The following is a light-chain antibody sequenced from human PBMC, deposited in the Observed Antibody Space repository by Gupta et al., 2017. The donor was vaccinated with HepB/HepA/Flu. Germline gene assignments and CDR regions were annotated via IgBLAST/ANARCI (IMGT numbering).Light chain of an antibody. CDR2: AAS. J-gene: IGKJ1*01. V-gene: IGKV1-17*01. Sequence: DIQLTQSPSSLPASVGDRVTITCRVSQGIGDDLGWYQQRPGKAPKRLIYAASSLQRGVPSRFSGSGSGTEVTLTISSLQPEDFATYYCLQHHTYPWTFGQGTKVEIK. CDR3: LQHHTYPWT. CDR1: QGIGDD.